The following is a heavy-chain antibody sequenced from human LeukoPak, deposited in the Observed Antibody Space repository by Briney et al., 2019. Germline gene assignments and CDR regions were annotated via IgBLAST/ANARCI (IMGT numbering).Heavy chain of an antibody. CDR1: GFTFSSYA. V-gene: IGHV3-23*01. Sequence: PGGSLRLSCAASGFTFSSYAMSWVRQAPGKGLEWVSSITSGGGSTYYAGSVKGQFTISRDNSKNTVYLQMNSLRAEDTAVYYCAKDRPNYYDSSGHYYRRNGDYWGQGTLVTVSS. CDR2: ITSGGGST. J-gene: IGHJ4*02. CDR3: AKDRPNYYDSSGHYYRRNGDY. D-gene: IGHD3-22*01.